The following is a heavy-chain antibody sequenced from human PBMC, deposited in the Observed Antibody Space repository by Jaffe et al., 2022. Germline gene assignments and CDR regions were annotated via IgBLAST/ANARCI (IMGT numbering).Heavy chain of an antibody. V-gene: IGHV1-46*01. CDR2: INPSGGST. CDR3: ARGRERLRITMINGTEGRAFDI. Sequence: QVQLVQSGAEVKKPGASVKVSCKASGYTFTSYYMHWVRQAPGQGLEWMGIINPSGGSTSYAQKFQGRVTMTRDTSTSTVYMELSSLRSEDTAVYYCARGRERLRITMINGTEGRAFDIWGQGTMVTVSS. J-gene: IGHJ3*02. D-gene: IGHD3-22*01. CDR1: GYTFTSYY.